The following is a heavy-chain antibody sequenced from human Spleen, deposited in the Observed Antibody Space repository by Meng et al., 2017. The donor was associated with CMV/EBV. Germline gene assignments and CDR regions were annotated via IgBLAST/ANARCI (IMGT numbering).Heavy chain of an antibody. V-gene: IGHV4-4*02. Sequence: SETLSLTCAVSGGSISSSNWWSWVRQPPGMGLEWIGEVYHSGSTNYNPSLKSRVTISVDKSKNQFSLKLSSVTAADTAVYYCARGKPYYYFHYAMDVWGQGTTVTVSS. CDR1: GGSISSSNW. J-gene: IGHJ6*02. CDR3: ARGKPYYYFHYAMDV. CDR2: VYHSGST.